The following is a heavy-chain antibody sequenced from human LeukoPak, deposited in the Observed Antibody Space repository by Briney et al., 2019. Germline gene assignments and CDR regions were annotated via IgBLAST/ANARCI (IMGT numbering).Heavy chain of an antibody. J-gene: IGHJ5*02. Sequence: TGGSLRLSCAASGFPFSSYFMNWVRQAPGKGLEWVSSISGSSSYIYDADSVKGRFTISRDNAKNALYLQMNSLRAEDTAVYYCASLGGSGSLNCFDPWGQGSLVTVSS. CDR2: ISGSSSYI. CDR3: ASLGGSGSLNCFDP. D-gene: IGHD3-10*01. V-gene: IGHV3-21*01. CDR1: GFPFSSYF.